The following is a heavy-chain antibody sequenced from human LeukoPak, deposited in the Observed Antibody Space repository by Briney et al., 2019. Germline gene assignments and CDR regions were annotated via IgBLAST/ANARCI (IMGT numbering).Heavy chain of an antibody. CDR2: IYSGGST. CDR3: ARDFMATITDY. D-gene: IGHD5-24*01. Sequence: GGSLRLSCAASGFTFSSYAMSWVRQAPGKGLEWVSVIYSGGSTYYADSVKGRFTISRDNSKNTLYLQMNSLRAEDAAVYYCARDFMATITDYWGQGTLVTVSS. J-gene: IGHJ4*02. V-gene: IGHV3-66*01. CDR1: GFTFSSYA.